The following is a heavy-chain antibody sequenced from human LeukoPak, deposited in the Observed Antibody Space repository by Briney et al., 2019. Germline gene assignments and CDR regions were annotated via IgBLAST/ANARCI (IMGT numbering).Heavy chain of an antibody. V-gene: IGHV4-59*08. CDR3: ARGGTVTTVPL. D-gene: IGHD4-17*01. CDR1: GGSYSGYY. J-gene: IGHJ4*02. Sequence: NPSETLSFTCTVSGGSYSGYYWSWVRQPPGKGLEWIGYMYYSGSSGTTNYNPSLKSRVNISVDTSNNRFSLTLSSVTAADTAFYYCARGGTVTTVPLWGRGTLVTVSS. CDR2: MYYSGSSGTT.